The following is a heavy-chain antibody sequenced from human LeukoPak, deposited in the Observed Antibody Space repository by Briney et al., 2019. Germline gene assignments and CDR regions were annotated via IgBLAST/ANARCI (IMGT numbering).Heavy chain of an antibody. D-gene: IGHD5-18*01. CDR3: ARGRSYGFDFDS. CDR2: KYYSGST. CDR1: GVSINTCCYY. Sequence: SETLSLTCDVSGVSINTCCYYWNWIRQPPGKGLEWIGYKYYSGSTRYNSSLRSRLTISLDSSKNQFSLRLTSVTAADTAVYYCARGRSYGFDFDSWGPGTLVIVSS. J-gene: IGHJ4*02. V-gene: IGHV4-61*01.